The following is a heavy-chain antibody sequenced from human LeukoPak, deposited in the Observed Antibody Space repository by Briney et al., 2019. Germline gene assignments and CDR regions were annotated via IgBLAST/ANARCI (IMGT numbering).Heavy chain of an antibody. Sequence: PGGSLRLSCAASGFTFSSYSMNWVRQAPGKGLEWVSSISSSSSYIYYADSVKGRFTISRDNAKNSLYLQMNSLRAEDTAVYYCARGRTDTAMVYYLDYWGQGTLVTVSS. CDR3: ARGRTDTAMVYYLDY. D-gene: IGHD5-18*01. V-gene: IGHV3-21*01. CDR1: GFTFSSYS. J-gene: IGHJ4*02. CDR2: ISSSSSYI.